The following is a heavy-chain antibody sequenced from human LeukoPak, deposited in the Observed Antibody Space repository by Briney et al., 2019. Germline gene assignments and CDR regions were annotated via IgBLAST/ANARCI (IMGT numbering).Heavy chain of an antibody. CDR1: GFTFSNAW. Sequence: GSLRLSCAASGFTFSNAWMSWVRQPPGKGLEWVGEIYHSGSTNYNPSLKSRVTITVDKSKNQFSLKLSSVTAADTAVYYCARVANGIVVVPAARAVYYYYYYMDVWGKGTTVTVSS. J-gene: IGHJ6*03. CDR2: IYHSGST. D-gene: IGHD2-2*01. V-gene: IGHV4-4*02. CDR3: ARVANGIVVVPAARAVYYYYYYMDV.